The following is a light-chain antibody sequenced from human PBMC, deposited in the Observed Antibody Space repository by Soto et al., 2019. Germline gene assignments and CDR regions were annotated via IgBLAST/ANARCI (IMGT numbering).Light chain of an antibody. Sequence: DIQMTQSPSSLSASVGDRVTITCRASQSISSYLNWYQQKPVKAPKLLIYAASSLQSGVPSRFSGSGSGTDFTLTISSLQPEDFATYYCQQCYSTPFTFGQGTRLEIK. CDR1: QSISSY. CDR3: QQCYSTPFT. V-gene: IGKV1-39*01. J-gene: IGKJ5*01. CDR2: AAS.